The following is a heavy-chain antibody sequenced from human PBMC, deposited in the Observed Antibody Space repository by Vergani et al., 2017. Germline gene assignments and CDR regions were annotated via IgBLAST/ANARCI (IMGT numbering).Heavy chain of an antibody. J-gene: IGHJ4*02. Sequence: EVQLVESGGGLVRPGGSLRLSCAASGFTFSNYWMNWVRQAPGKGLEWVANIKQDGSEKNYVDSVKGRFTISRDNAKNSLYLQMNSLRAEDTAVYYCARSWWGAFEYWGQGTLVTVSS. V-gene: IGHV3-7*01. D-gene: IGHD2-8*02. CDR2: IKQDGSEK. CDR3: ARSWWGAFEY. CDR1: GFTFSNYW.